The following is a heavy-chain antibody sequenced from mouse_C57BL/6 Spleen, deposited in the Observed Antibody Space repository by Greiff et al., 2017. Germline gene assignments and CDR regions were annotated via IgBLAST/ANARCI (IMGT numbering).Heavy chain of an antibody. V-gene: IGHV1-69*01. CDR2: IDPSDSYT. J-gene: IGHJ3*01. CDR3: ARGDCSTQFAY. Sequence: QVQLQQPGAELVMPGASVKLSCKASGYTFTSYWMHWVKQRPGQGLEWIGEIDPSDSYTNYNQKFKGKSTLTVDKSSSTAYMQLSSLTSEDSAVYYCARGDCSTQFAYWGQGTLVTVSA. CDR1: GYTFTSYW. D-gene: IGHD2-5*01.